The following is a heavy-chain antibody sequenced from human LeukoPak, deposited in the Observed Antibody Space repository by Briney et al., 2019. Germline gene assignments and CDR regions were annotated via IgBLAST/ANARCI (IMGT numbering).Heavy chain of an antibody. J-gene: IGHJ6*02. CDR1: GGSISSSNW. Sequence: KTSGTLSLTCAVSGGSISSSNWWSWVRQPPGKGLEWIGEIYHSGSTNYNPSLKSRVTISVDKSKNQFSLKLSSVTAADTAVYYCARTTTMVSPGSYYFGMDVWGQGTTVTVSS. D-gene: IGHD4-23*01. CDR2: IYHSGST. CDR3: ARTTTMVSPGSYYFGMDV. V-gene: IGHV4-4*02.